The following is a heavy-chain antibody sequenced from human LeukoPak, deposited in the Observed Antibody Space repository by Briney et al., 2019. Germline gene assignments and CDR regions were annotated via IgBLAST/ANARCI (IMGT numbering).Heavy chain of an antibody. Sequence: SVKVSCKASRGTFSSYAISWVRQAPGQGLEWMGGIIPIFGTANYAQKFQGRVTITADKSTSTAYTELSSLRSEDTAVYYGARLDCSGGSCYPPYYYYYMDVWGKGTTVTVSS. CDR1: RGTFSSYA. D-gene: IGHD2-15*01. J-gene: IGHJ6*03. CDR2: IIPIFGTA. CDR3: ARLDCSGGSCYPPYYYYYMDV. V-gene: IGHV1-69*06.